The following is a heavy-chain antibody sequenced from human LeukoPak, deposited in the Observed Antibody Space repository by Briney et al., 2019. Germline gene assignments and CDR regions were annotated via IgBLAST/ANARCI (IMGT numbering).Heavy chain of an antibody. Sequence: PGGSLRLSCAASGFTFSSYSMNWVRQAPGKGLEWVSSISSSSSYIYYADSVKGRFTISRDSAKNSLYLQMNSLRAEDTAVYYCARDGIQLWSLYFDYWGQGTLVTVSS. CDR2: ISSSSSYI. J-gene: IGHJ4*02. CDR1: GFTFSSYS. CDR3: ARDGIQLWSLYFDY. D-gene: IGHD5-18*01. V-gene: IGHV3-21*01.